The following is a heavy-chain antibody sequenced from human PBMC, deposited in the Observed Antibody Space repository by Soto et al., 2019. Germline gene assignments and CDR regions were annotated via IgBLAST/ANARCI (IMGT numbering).Heavy chain of an antibody. D-gene: IGHD3-3*01. V-gene: IGHV4-38-2*02. CDR2: IYHSGST. J-gene: IGHJ4*02. CDR3: AREGDDVLRFLEWLSDGGRYFDY. CDR1: GYSISSGYY. Sequence: SETLSLTCAVSGYSISSGYYWGWIRQPPGXGLEWIGSIYHSGSTYYNPSLKSRVTISVDTSKNQFSLKLSSVTAADTAVYYCAREGDDVLRFLEWLSDGGRYFDYWGQGTLVTVSS.